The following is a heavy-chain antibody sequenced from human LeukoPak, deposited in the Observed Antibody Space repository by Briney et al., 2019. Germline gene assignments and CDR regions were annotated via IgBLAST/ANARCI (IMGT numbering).Heavy chain of an antibody. CDR1: GYTFTSYA. CDR2: INAGNGNT. V-gene: IGHV1-3*01. D-gene: IGHD6-13*01. CDR3: ARSGIAAAGADY. J-gene: IGHJ4*02. Sequence: ASVKVSCKASGYTFTSYAMHWVRQAPGQRLEWMGWINAGNGNTKYSQKFQGRVTITRDTSASTAYMELSSLRSEDTAVYYCARSGIAAAGADYWGQGTLVTVSS.